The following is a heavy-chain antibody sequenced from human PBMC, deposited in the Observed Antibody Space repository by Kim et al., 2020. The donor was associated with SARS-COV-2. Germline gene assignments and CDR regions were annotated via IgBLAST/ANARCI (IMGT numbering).Heavy chain of an antibody. V-gene: IGHV3-23*01. CDR1: GVTFSSYA. CDR3: AKGHPPDYYGSGSYYNY. J-gene: IGHJ4*02. Sequence: GGSLRLSCAASGVTFSSYAMTWVRQAPGRGLEWVSAISGSGGSTYYADSVKGRFTISRDNSKNTLYLQMNSLRDEDTAVYYCAKGHPPDYYGSGSYYNYWGQGTLVTVSS. CDR2: ISGSGGST. D-gene: IGHD3-10*01.